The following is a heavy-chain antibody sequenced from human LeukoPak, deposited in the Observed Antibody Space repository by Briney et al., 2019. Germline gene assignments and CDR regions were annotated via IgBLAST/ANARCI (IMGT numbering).Heavy chain of an antibody. V-gene: IGHV3-11*01. Sequence: GGSLRLSCAASGFTFSDYYMSWIRQAPGKGLEWVSYISSSGSTIYYADSVKGRYTISRDNAKNSLYLQMNSLRAEDTAVYYCAIGCSSGWYDLDYWGQGTLVTVSS. CDR3: AIGCSSGWYDLDY. CDR2: ISSSGSTI. J-gene: IGHJ4*02. D-gene: IGHD6-19*01. CDR1: GFTFSDYY.